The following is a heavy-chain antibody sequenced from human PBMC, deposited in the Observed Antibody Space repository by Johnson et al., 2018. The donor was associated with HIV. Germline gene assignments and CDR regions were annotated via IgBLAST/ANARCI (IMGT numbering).Heavy chain of an antibody. D-gene: IGHD3-10*01. Sequence: VQLVESGGGLVQPGGSLRLSCAASGFTFSNAWMSWVRQAPGKGLEWVGRIKSKTDGGTTDYAAPVKGRFTISRDDSKNTLYLQMNSLKTEDTAVYYCTTDRYVLLWVWKEGAFDIWGQGTMVTVSS. CDR3: TTDRYVLLWVWKEGAFDI. J-gene: IGHJ3*02. CDR1: GFTFSNAW. V-gene: IGHV3-15*01. CDR2: IKSKTDGGTT.